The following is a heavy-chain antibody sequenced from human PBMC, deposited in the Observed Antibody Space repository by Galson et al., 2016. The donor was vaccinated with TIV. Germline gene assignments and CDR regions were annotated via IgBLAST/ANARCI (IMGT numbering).Heavy chain of an antibody. CDR3: AKSGDSRSIDS. Sequence: SLRLSCAASGFTFSHFGMHWVRLSPGKGLEWLAVILYDGSSQFYADSVEGRFAISKANSKTTLYLQMNSLGAEDTALYYCAKSGDSRSIDSWGQGTLVIVSS. CDR1: GFTFSHFG. CDR2: ILYDGSSQ. J-gene: IGHJ4*02. D-gene: IGHD3-22*01. V-gene: IGHV3-30*18.